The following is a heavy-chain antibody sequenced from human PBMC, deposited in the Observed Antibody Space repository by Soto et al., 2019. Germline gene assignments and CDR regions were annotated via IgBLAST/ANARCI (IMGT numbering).Heavy chain of an antibody. V-gene: IGHV4-31*03. D-gene: IGHD4-4*01. CDR1: GGSISSGGYY. CDR2: IYYSGST. CDR3: ASIPNTVTTTDY. Sequence: SETLSLTCTVSGGSISSGGYYWSWIRQHLGKGLEWIGYIYYSGSTYYNPSLKSRVTISVDTSKNQFSLKLSSVTAADTAVYYCASIPNTVTTTDYWGQGTLVTVSS. J-gene: IGHJ4*02.